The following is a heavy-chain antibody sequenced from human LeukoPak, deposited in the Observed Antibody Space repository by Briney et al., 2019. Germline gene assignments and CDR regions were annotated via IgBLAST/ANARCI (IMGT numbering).Heavy chain of an antibody. Sequence: PSETLSLTCAVSVGSLSSSNWWSWVRQPPGKGLECIGEISHSASTNYNPSLKSRVTISIDKSKRQFSLKLSSVAAADTAVYYCASLFYYCMDVWGKGTTVTVSS. CDR3: ASLFYYCMDV. CDR2: ISHSAST. CDR1: VGSLSSSNW. V-gene: IGHV4-4*02. J-gene: IGHJ6*03.